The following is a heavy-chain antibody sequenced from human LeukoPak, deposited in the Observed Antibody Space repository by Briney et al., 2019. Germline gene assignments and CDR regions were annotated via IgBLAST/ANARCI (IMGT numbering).Heavy chain of an antibody. J-gene: IGHJ6*02. CDR3: AKERPHGMDV. CDR1: GFTFSSYS. V-gene: IGHV3-21*06. D-gene: IGHD6-6*01. CDR2: INGTSTSI. Sequence: GGSLRLSCAASGFTFSSYSMNWVRQAPGKGLEWVSSINGTSTSIYYAYSVKGRFTISRDNEKNSLFLQMSSLRADDTAVYFCAKERPHGMDVWGQGTTVTVSS.